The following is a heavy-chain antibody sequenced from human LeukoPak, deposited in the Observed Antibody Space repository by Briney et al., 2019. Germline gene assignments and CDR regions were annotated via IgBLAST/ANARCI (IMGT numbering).Heavy chain of an antibody. V-gene: IGHV3-74*01. CDR3: AKSVWFDP. J-gene: IGHJ5*02. Sequence: PGGSRRLSCAASGFTFSNYWINWVRQAPGKGLVWVSRIKGDGSTATYADSVKGRFSISRDNAKNTLYLQMNSLRAEDTAVYYCAKSVWFDPWGQGTLVTVSS. CDR1: GFTFSNYW. CDR2: IKGDGSTA.